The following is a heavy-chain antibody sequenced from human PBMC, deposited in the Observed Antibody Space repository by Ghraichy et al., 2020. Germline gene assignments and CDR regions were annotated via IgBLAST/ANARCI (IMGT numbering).Heavy chain of an antibody. Sequence: GGSLRLSCAVSGFTFSDYYMDWVRQAPGKGLECVGRSRSKDNSYFTEYAASVKGRFTISRDESTNTLYLQMNSLKTEDTAVYFCARGGTSITGTIDYWGQGPLVTVSS. CDR3: ARGGTSITGTIDY. V-gene: IGHV3-72*01. CDR1: GFTFSDYY. CDR2: SRSKDNSYFT. D-gene: IGHD1-1*01. J-gene: IGHJ4*02.